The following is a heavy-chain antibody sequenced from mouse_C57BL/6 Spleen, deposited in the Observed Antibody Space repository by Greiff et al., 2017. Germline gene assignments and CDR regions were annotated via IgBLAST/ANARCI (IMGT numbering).Heavy chain of an antibody. J-gene: IGHJ2*01. Sequence: EVQRVESGGGLVKPGGSLKLSCAASGFTFSSYAMSWVRQTPEKRLEWVATISDGGSYTYYPDNVKGRFTISRDNAKNNLYLQMSHLKSEDTAMYYCARDGDYGSHFDYWGQGTTLTVSS. CDR3: ARDGDYGSHFDY. V-gene: IGHV5-4*01. CDR1: GFTFSSYA. CDR2: ISDGGSYT. D-gene: IGHD1-1*01.